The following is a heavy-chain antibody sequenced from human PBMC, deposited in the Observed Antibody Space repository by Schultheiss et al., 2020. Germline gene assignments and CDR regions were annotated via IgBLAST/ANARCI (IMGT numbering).Heavy chain of an antibody. D-gene: IGHD4-23*01. V-gene: IGHV3-21*01. CDR3: AKDEGIRWYGPNYYYYGMDV. J-gene: IGHJ6*02. Sequence: VGSLRLSCAASGFTFSSYGMHWVRQAPGKGLEWVSSISSRSSYIYYADSVKGRFTISRDNAQNSLYLQMNSLRAEDTAVYYCAKDEGIRWYGPNYYYYGMDVWGQGTMVTVSS. CDR1: GFTFSSYG. CDR2: ISSRSSYI.